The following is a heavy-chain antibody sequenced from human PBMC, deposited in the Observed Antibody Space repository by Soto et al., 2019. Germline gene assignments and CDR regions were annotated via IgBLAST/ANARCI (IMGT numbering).Heavy chain of an antibody. CDR1: GFTFNNYA. J-gene: IGHJ4*02. CDR3: ARALTGGSGWYVFDS. CDR2: ISYDGNNQ. D-gene: IGHD6-19*01. Sequence: QVQLVESGGGVVQPGRSLRLSCAASGFTFNNYAMHWVRQTPGKGLEWVAVISYDGNNQYYADSVKGRFTISRDNSKNTLYLQMKCLRAEDTSVYYWARALTGGSGWYVFDSWGQGTPVTVSS. V-gene: IGHV3-30-3*01.